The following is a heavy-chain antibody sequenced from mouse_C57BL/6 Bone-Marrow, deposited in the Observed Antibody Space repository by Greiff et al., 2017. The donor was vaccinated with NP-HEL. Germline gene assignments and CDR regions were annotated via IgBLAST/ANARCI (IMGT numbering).Heavy chain of an antibody. V-gene: IGHV1-81*01. CDR3: ARSKLSYWYFDV. J-gene: IGHJ1*03. CDR2: IYPRSGNT. CDR1: GYTFTSYG. Sequence: QVQLKESGAELARPGASVKLSCKASGYTFTSYGISWVKQRTGQGLEWIGEIYPRSGNTYYNEKFKGKATLTADKSSSTAYMELRSLTSEDSAVYFCARSKLSYWYFDVWGTGTTVTVSS.